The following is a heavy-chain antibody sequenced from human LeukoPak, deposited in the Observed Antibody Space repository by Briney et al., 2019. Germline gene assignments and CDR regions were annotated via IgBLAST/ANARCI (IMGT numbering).Heavy chain of an antibody. CDR3: ASSIFGVVTTDY. CDR1: GGSISSGSYY. CDR2: IYTSGST. D-gene: IGHD3-3*01. V-gene: IGHV4-61*02. Sequence: SETLSLTCTVSGGSISSGSYYWSWIRQPAGKGLEWIGRIYTSGSTNYNPSLKSRVTISVDTSKNQFSLKLSSVTAADMAVYYCASSIFGVVTTDYWGQGTLVTVSS. J-gene: IGHJ4*02.